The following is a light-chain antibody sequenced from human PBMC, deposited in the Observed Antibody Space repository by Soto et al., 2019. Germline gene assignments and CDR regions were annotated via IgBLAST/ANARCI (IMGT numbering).Light chain of an antibody. Sequence: EVVLTQSPAALSLSPGEGATLSCRASQSLTSYLAWYQQKPGQAPRLLIYDASNRATGIPPRFSGSGSGTDFTLTISSLEPEDFAIYYCQPYNNWPLTFGGGTKVESK. V-gene: IGKV3-11*01. CDR3: QPYNNWPLT. CDR2: DAS. CDR1: QSLTSY. J-gene: IGKJ4*01.